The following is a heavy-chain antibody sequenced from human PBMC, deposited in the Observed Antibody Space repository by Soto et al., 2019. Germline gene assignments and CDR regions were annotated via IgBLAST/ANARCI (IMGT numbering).Heavy chain of an antibody. Sequence: DVLLSASGGGLVHPGGSLRVSCAASGFTFNNYAMNWVRQIPGKGLEWVSSISGNAGSTWYADSVKGRFTISRDNSQGKVSLKMRSLRADDTAIYYCAKGIHVMVVPGTAYFDSWGRGTLVPVS. CDR2: ISGNAGST. CDR3: AKGIHVMVVPGTAYFDS. D-gene: IGHD2-21*02. J-gene: IGHJ4*02. V-gene: IGHV3-23*01. CDR1: GFTFNNYA.